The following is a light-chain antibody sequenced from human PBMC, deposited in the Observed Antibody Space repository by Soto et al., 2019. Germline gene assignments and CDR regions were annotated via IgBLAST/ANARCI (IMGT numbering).Light chain of an antibody. CDR3: SSFSSSTTVLV. CDR2: EVS. V-gene: IGLV2-14*01. Sequence: QSALTQPASVSGSPGESLTISCTGTSSDSGGYKFVSWYQQHPGKAPKLVIYEVSNRPSGVSSRFSGAKSGNTASLTISGLQAEDEADYYCSSFSSSTTVLVFGGGTKLTVL. CDR1: SSDSGGYKF. J-gene: IGLJ3*02.